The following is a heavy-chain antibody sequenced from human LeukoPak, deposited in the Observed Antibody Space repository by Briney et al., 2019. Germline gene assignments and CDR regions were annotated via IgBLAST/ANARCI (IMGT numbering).Heavy chain of an antibody. CDR2: ISGSGGST. CDR1: GFTFSSYA. J-gene: IGHJ4*02. D-gene: IGHD3-16*01. CDR3: AKDSSHWGSYGLFDY. Sequence: PGGSLTLSCAASGFTFSSYAMSWVRQAPGKGLEWVFAISGSGGSTYYADSVKGRFTISGDNSKNTLYLQMNSVRAEDTAVYYCAKDSSHWGSYGLFDYWGQGTLVTVSS. V-gene: IGHV3-23*01.